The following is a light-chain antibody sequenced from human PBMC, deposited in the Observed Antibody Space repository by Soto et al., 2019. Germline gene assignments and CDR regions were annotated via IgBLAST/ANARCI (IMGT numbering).Light chain of an antibody. V-gene: IGKV3-15*01. Sequence: EIVMTQSPATLSVSPGERATLSCRASQRVSSNLAWYQQKPGQAPRLLIHGASTRATGIPARFSGSGSGTEFTLTISSLQSEDFAVYYCQQYHKWPPVTVGGGTKVDSK. CDR1: QRVSSN. CDR2: GAS. CDR3: QQYHKWPPVT. J-gene: IGKJ4*01.